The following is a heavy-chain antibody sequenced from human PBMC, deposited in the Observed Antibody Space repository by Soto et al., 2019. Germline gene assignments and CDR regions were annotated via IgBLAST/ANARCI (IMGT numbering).Heavy chain of an antibody. CDR1: GYTFTSYG. CDR2: ISAYNGNT. CDR3: ARDEWELLRRGGVFDY. J-gene: IGHJ4*02. D-gene: IGHD1-26*01. Sequence: QVQLVQSGAEVKKPGASVKVSCKASGYTFTSYGISWVRQAPGQGLEWMGWISAYNGNTNYAQKLQGRVTMTTDTPTSTAYMELRRLRSDDTAVYYCARDEWELLRRGGVFDYWGQGTLVTVSS. V-gene: IGHV1-18*01.